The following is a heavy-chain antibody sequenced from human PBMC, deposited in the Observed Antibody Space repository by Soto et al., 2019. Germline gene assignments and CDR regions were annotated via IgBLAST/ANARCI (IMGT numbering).Heavy chain of an antibody. J-gene: IGHJ4*02. D-gene: IGHD1-26*01. CDR2: INAGNGNT. Sequence: ASVKVSCKASGYTFTSYAMHWVRQAPGRRLEWMGWINAGNGNTKYSQKFQGRVTITRDTSASTAYMELSSLRSEDTAVYYCARDHLSYSGSYYAVEYYFAYWGQGTLVTVSS. CDR3: ARDHLSYSGSYYAVEYYFAY. V-gene: IGHV1-3*01. CDR1: GYTFTSYA.